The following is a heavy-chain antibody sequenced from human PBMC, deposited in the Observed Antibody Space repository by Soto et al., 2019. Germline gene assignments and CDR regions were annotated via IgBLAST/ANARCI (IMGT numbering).Heavy chain of an antibody. Sequence: SETLSLTCAVYGGSFSGYYWTWIRQPPGTGLEWIGEINHSGSTNYNPSLKSRVTISVDTSKNQFSLKLTSVTAADTAVYYCARSRGKAANSASGSFYEFDYWGQGILVT. V-gene: IGHV4-34*01. CDR3: ARSRGKAANSASGSFYEFDY. CDR2: INHSGST. CDR1: GGSFSGYY. J-gene: IGHJ4*02. D-gene: IGHD3-10*01.